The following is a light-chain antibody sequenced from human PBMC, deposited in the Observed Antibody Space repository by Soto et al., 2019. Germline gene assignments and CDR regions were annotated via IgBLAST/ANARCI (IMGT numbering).Light chain of an antibody. J-gene: IGLJ1*01. V-gene: IGLV1-44*01. CDR2: YNN. Sequence: SVLTQPPSASETPGQTVSISCSGSNSNIASNTVNWYQHLPGAAPKLLIYYNNQRPSGVPDRFSGSKSGTSASLAISGLQSEDESDYYCAAWDDTLKRDVFGTGTKVTVL. CDR1: NSNIASNT. CDR3: AAWDDTLKRDV.